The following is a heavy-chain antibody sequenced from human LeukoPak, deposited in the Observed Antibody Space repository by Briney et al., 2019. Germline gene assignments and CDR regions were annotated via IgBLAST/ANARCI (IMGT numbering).Heavy chain of an antibody. CDR1: GFTFSNHG. Sequence: AGGSLRLSCAASGFTFSNHGMHWVRQAPGKGPEWVALIWYDGSNKNYGDSVKGRFTISRDNSKNTVYLQMNSLRAEDTGVYYCARDRLEAVTDDDYFDYWGQGTLVTVSS. CDR3: ARDRLEAVTDDDYFDY. J-gene: IGHJ4*02. V-gene: IGHV3-33*01. CDR2: IWYDGSNK. D-gene: IGHD2-21*02.